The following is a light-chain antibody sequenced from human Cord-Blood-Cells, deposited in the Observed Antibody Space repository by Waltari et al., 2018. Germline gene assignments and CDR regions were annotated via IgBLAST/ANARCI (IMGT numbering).Light chain of an antibody. CDR1: SRYGGWYKH. CDR2: DVS. Sequence: QSAPAQPASGSGFPGPSDTIPCTGTSRYGGWYKHVSWYQQHPGKAPKLMIYDVSKRPSGVSNRFSGSKSGNTASLTISGLQAEDEADYYCSSYTSSSTVFGTGTKVTVL. J-gene: IGLJ1*01. CDR3: SSYTSSSTV. V-gene: IGLV2-14*01.